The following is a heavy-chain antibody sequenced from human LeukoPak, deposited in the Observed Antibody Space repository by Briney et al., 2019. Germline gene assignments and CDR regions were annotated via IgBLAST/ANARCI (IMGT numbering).Heavy chain of an antibody. J-gene: IGHJ5*02. CDR1: GYTFTGYY. CDR2: INPNSGGT. D-gene: IGHD2-2*01. CDR3: ARDPGGSTTYNWFDP. Sequence: ASVTVSCKASGYTFTGYYMHWVRQAPGQGLEWMGWINPNSGGTNYAQMFQGRVTMTRDTSISTAYMELSRLRSDDTAVYYCARDPGGSTTYNWFDPWGQGTLVTVSS. V-gene: IGHV1-2*02.